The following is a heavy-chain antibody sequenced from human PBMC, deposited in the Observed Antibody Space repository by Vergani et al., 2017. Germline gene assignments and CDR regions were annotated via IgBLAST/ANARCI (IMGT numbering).Heavy chain of an antibody. Sequence: QVQLQESGPGLVKPSQTLSLTCTVSGGSISSGSYYWSWIRQPAGKGLEWIGRIYTSGSPNYNPSLKSRVTISVDTSKNQFSLKLSSVTAADTAVYYCAREAGSSWVNWFDPWGQGTLVTVSS. D-gene: IGHD6-13*01. CDR3: AREAGSSWVNWFDP. V-gene: IGHV4-61*02. J-gene: IGHJ5*02. CDR2: IYTSGSP. CDR1: GGSISSGSYY.